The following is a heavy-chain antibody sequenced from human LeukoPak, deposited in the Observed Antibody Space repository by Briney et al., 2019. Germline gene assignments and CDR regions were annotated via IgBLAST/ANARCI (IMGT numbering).Heavy chain of an antibody. D-gene: IGHD2-2*01. V-gene: IGHV3-7*01. CDR3: ARERPWTRSAFDN. CDR1: GFTFSNAW. Sequence: GGSLRLSCAASGFTFSNAWMSWVRQAPGKGLEWVANIKEDGSVKNYVDSVKGRFTISRDNAKTSLYLQMNSLRDEDTAVYYCARERPWTRSAFDNWGHGTVVTVSS. CDR2: IKEDGSVK. J-gene: IGHJ4*01.